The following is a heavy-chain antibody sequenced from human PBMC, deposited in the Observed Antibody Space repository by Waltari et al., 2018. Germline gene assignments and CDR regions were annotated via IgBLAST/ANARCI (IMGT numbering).Heavy chain of an antibody. CDR3: ARCDPMVQGVPLIYYYYGMDV. CDR2: INPNSGGT. D-gene: IGHD3-10*01. CDR1: GYTFTGYY. V-gene: IGHV1-2*06. Sequence: QVQLVQSGAEVKKPGASVKVSCKASGYTFTGYYLHWVRKAPGQGLEWMGRINPNSGGTNYAQKFQGRVTMTRDTSISTAYMELSRLRSDDTAVYYCARCDPMVQGVPLIYYYYGMDVWGQGTTVTVSS. J-gene: IGHJ6*02.